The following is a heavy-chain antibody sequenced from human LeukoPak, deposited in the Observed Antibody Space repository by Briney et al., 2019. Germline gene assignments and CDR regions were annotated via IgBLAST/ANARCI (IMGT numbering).Heavy chain of an antibody. Sequence: ASVKVSCKASGYTFTSYGINWVRQAPGQGLEWMGWISAYNGNTNYAQNLQGRVTMTTDTSTSTAHMELRSLRSDDTAVYYCARDLGILSADYWGQGTLVTVSS. D-gene: IGHD2/OR15-2a*01. CDR2: ISAYNGNT. CDR3: ARDLGILSADY. V-gene: IGHV1-18*01. J-gene: IGHJ4*02. CDR1: GYTFTSYG.